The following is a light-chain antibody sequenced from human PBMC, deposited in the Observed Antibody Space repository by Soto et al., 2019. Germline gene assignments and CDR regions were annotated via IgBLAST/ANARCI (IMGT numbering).Light chain of an antibody. CDR3: AAWDASLSGVV. Sequence: QSVLTQPPSASGTPGQRVTVSCSGSSSNIGSNYVYWYQQLPGTAPKLLIYKSDQRPSGVPDRFSGSKSGTSASLAISGLRSEDEADYYCAAWDASLSGVVFGGGTQLTVL. V-gene: IGLV1-47*01. J-gene: IGLJ3*02. CDR2: KSD. CDR1: SSNIGSNY.